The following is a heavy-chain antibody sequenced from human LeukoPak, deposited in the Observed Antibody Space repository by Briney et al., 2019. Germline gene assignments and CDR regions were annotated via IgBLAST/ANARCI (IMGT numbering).Heavy chain of an antibody. CDR2: IVNDGSRT. CDR3: ARSDGGFDY. D-gene: IGHD5-24*01. V-gene: IGHV3-74*01. Sequence: GGSLRLSCAASGFTFSSYWMHWVRQAPGKGLVWVSHIVNDGSRTSYADSVKGRFTISRDNAKNTVYLQMNSLRAEDTAVYYCARSDGGFDYWGQGTLVTVSA. J-gene: IGHJ4*02. CDR1: GFTFSSYW.